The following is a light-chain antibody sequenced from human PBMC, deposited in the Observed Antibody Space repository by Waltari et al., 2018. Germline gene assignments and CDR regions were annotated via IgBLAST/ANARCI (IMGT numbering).Light chain of an antibody. CDR2: EVS. Sequence: QSALTQPPSASGSPGQSVTISCPGTSSDSGGYNYVSWYQQHPGKAPKLMIYEVSKRPSGVPDRFSGSKSGNTASLTVSGLQAEDEADYYCSSYADSNNLVFGGGTKLTVL. CDR3: SSYADSNNLV. V-gene: IGLV2-8*01. J-gene: IGLJ2*01. CDR1: SSDSGGYNY.